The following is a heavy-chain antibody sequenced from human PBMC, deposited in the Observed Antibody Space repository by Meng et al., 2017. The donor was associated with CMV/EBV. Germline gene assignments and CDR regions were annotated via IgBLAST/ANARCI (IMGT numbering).Heavy chain of an antibody. CDR2: IYYSGST. J-gene: IGHJ4*02. V-gene: IGHV4-30-4*08. Sequence: VPLQESAPGLVKPAQTLPLPCTVSGVSISSGDYYWSWIRQPPGKGLEWIGYIYYSGSTYYNPSLKSRVTISVDTSKNQFSLKLSSVTAADTAVYYCARDSAVAGVVDYWGQGTLVTVSS. CDR1: GVSISSGDYY. CDR3: ARDSAVAGVVDY. D-gene: IGHD6-19*01.